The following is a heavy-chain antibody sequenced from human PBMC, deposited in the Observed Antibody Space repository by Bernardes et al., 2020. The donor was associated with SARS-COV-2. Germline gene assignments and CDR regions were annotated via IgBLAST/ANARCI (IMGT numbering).Heavy chain of an antibody. J-gene: IGHJ4*02. CDR2: ISLNSGSI. Sequence: YLCPSCTVSGFTLDDYAVHWVRPAPGKGLEWVSGISLNSGSIGYADSVKGRFTISRDNAKNSLYLQMNSLRAEDTALYYCAKAPLTYSSGWLGSFFDYWGQGTLVTVSS. D-gene: IGHD6-19*01. CDR1: GFTLDDYA. CDR3: AKAPLTYSSGWLGSFFDY. V-gene: IGHV3-9*01.